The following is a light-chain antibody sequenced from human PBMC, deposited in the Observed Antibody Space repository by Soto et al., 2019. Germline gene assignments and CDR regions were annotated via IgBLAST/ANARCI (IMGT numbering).Light chain of an antibody. Sequence: EIVMTQSPATLSVSPGERATLSCRASQSVSGNLAWYQQKPGQAPSLLIYGASTRATGVPARFSGSESGTEFTLTITSLQSEDFAVYYWQQYNNWPWTFGQGTRVEIK. CDR2: GAS. V-gene: IGKV3-15*01. J-gene: IGKJ1*01. CDR1: QSVSGN. CDR3: QQYNNWPWT.